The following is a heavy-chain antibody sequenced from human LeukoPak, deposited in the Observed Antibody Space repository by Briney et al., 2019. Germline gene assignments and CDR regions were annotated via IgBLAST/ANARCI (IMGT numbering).Heavy chain of an antibody. V-gene: IGHV3-30-3*01. CDR2: ISYDGGNK. CDR1: GFTFSNYA. J-gene: IGHJ6*02. D-gene: IGHD2-2*01. CDR3: ARDLRDCSSTSCYFYYGMDV. Sequence: GGSLRLSCAASGFTFSNYAMYWVRQAPGKGLEWVAVISYDGGNKYYADSVKGRFTISRDNSKNTLYLQMNSLRAEDTAVYYCARDLRDCSSTSCYFYYGMDVWGQGTTVTVSS.